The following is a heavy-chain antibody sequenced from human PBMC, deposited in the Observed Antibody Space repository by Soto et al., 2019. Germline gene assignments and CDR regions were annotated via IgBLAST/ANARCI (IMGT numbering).Heavy chain of an antibody. CDR1: GGSISSSSYY. V-gene: IGHV4-39*01. CDR3: ARWGLEYSSSSEEVAY. Sequence: QLQLQQSGPGLVKPSETLSLTCTVSGGSISSSSYYWGWIGQPPGQGLEWIGSVYYSGSTYNNPSLKTRVTISVDTSKNQFALKLSSVTAADTAGYYCARWGLEYSSSSEEVAYWGQGTLVTVSS. D-gene: IGHD6-6*01. J-gene: IGHJ4*02. CDR2: VYYSGST.